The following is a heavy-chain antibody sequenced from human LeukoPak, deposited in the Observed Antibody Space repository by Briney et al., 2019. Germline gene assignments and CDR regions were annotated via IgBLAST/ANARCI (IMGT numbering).Heavy chain of an antibody. V-gene: IGHV4-4*02. CDR3: ARGQDSTGWYNYYGMDV. D-gene: IGHD6-19*01. CDR1: GGSISSSNW. CDR2: IYHSGST. J-gene: IGHJ6*02. Sequence: SETLSLTCAVSGGSISSSNWWNWVRQPPGKGLEWIGEIYHSGSTNCNPSLKSRVTISVDKSKNQFSLTLSSVTAADTAVYYCARGQDSTGWYNYYGMDVWGQGTTVTVSS.